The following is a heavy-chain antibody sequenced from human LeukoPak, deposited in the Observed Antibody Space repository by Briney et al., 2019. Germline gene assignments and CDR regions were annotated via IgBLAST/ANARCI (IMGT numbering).Heavy chain of an antibody. J-gene: IGHJ6*03. CDR3: ARMVRGILAYYYYYYYMDV. V-gene: IGHV4-34*01. CDR1: GGSFSGYY. D-gene: IGHD3-10*01. Sequence: SETLSLTCAVYGGSFSGYYWSWIRQPPGKGLEWIGEINHSGSTNYNPSLKSRVTISVDTSKNQFSLKLSSVTAADTAVYYCARMVRGILAYYYYYYYMDVWGKGTTVTVSS. CDR2: INHSGST.